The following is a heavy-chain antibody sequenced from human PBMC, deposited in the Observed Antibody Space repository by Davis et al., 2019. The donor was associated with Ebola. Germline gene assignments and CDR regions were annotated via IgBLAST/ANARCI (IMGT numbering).Heavy chain of an antibody. V-gene: IGHV1-18*04. CDR3: ARESGTVTTDWFDP. D-gene: IGHD4-11*01. J-gene: IGHJ5*02. CDR2: ISAYNGNT. Sequence: ASVKVSCKASGYTFTGYYMHWVRQAPGQGLEWMGWISAYNGNTNYAQKLQGRVTMTTDTSTSTAYMELRSLRSDDTAVYYCARESGTVTTDWFDPWGQGTLVTVSS. CDR1: GYTFTGYY.